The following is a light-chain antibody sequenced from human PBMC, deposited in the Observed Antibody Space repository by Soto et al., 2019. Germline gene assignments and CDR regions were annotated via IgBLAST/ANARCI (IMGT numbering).Light chain of an antibody. Sequence: EIALTQSPVTLSVSPGESATLSPRASQNVNGNLSWYQQKPGQDPRLLMYSVSIRAPGIPARCSGSGTGTEFSTIISSLQSADFAVYFCHQYNQWPPYTFGQGTKLDIK. CDR2: SVS. J-gene: IGKJ2*01. V-gene: IGKV3-15*01. CDR3: HQYNQWPPYT. CDR1: QNVNGN.